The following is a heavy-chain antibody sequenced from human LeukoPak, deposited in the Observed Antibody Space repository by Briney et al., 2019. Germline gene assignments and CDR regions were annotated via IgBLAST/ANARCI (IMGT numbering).Heavy chain of an antibody. CDR3: ARGGSGSSWYRNYWYFDL. J-gene: IGHJ2*01. V-gene: IGHV4-34*01. CDR2: INHGGST. D-gene: IGHD6-13*01. Sequence: SETLSLTCAVYGGSFSGYYWSWIRQPPGKGLEWIGEINHGGSTNYNPSLKSRVTISVDTSKNQFSLELSSVTAADTAVYYCARGGSGSSWYRNYWYFDLWGRGTLVTVSS. CDR1: GGSFSGYY.